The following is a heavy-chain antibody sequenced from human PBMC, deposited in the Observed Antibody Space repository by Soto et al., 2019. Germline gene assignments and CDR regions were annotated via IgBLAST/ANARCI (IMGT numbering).Heavy chain of an antibody. Sequence: SETLSLTCSVSGGSISGSYRSWIRQPAGKGLEWIGRFSARGGTNYNPSLKTRVTMSVDTSKNQFSLELYSVTAADTAIYYCEKSLGAFGEYWGQGVQVTAPQ. CDR2: FSARGGT. J-gene: IGHJ4*02. CDR1: GGSISGSY. D-gene: IGHD3-16*01. CDR3: EKSLGAFGEY. V-gene: IGHV4-4*07.